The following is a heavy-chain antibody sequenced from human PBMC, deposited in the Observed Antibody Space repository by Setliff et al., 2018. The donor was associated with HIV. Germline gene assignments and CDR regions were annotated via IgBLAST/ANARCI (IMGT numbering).Heavy chain of an antibody. V-gene: IGHV4-59*13. CDR3: ARDFTYDNSGSLTGYGMDV. CDR1: GGSISSYS. D-gene: IGHD3-22*01. Sequence: SETLSLTCSVSGGSISSYSWSWIRQVPGKGLEWIGNIYYGGSANYKPSLKSRVTISTDWHRNQFSLELRSVTTADTAVYYCARDFTYDNSGSLTGYGMDVWGQGTAVIVSS. CDR2: IYYGGSA. J-gene: IGHJ6*02.